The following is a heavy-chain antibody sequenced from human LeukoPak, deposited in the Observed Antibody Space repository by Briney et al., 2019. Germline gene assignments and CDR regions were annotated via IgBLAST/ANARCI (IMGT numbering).Heavy chain of an antibody. CDR3: ARGTRRMRPREVLSRKGGGDLDY. CDR2: INHSGST. CDR1: GGSFSGYY. V-gene: IGHV4-34*01. D-gene: IGHD3-10*01. Sequence: PSETLSLTCAVYGGSFSGYYWSWIRQPPGKGLEWIGEINHSGSTNYNPSLKSRVTISVDTFKNQFSLKLSSVTAADTAVYYCARGTRRMRPREVLSRKGGGDLDYWGQGTLVTVSS. J-gene: IGHJ4*02.